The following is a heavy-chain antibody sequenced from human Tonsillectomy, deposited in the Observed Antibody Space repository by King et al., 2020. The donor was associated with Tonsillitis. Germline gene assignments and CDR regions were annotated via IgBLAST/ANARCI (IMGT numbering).Heavy chain of an antibody. D-gene: IGHD3/OR15-3a*01. CDR1: GVSITTSSKW. CDR2: ISHSGTT. Sequence: QLQESGPGLVKPSGTLSLTCVVSGVSITTSSKWWTWVRQSPGKGLEWIGEISHSGTTNYNLYLKSRVTISIDKSENHFSLELKSVTAADTAVYYCARFDRTGRGFEYWGQGTLVTVSS. V-gene: IGHV4-4*02. CDR3: ARFDRTGRGFEY. J-gene: IGHJ4*02.